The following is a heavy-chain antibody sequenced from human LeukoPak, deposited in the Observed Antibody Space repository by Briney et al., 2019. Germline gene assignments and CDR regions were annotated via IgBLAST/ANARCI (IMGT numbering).Heavy chain of an antibody. CDR3: ARDGPAASDY. J-gene: IGHJ4*02. Sequence: SETLSLTCTVSGGSISTYYWSWIRQPAGKGLEWIGRIYTSGNTNFNPSLKSRVTMSVDTSKNQSSLKLISVTAADTAVYYCARDGPAASDYWGQGTLVTVSS. CDR2: IYTSGNT. D-gene: IGHD2-2*01. CDR1: GGSISTYY. V-gene: IGHV4-4*07.